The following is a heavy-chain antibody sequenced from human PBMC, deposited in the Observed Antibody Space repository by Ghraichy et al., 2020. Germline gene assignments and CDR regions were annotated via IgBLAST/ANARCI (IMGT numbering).Heavy chain of an antibody. Sequence: GESLNISCAASGFRFSTYGMHWVRQAPGKGLEWVAVIWFDGSIKYYADSVRGRFTISRDNSENMLYLQVISLRVEDTAMYYCARELGYTTSSGWDYWGQGTLVTVSS. CDR1: GFRFSTYG. J-gene: IGHJ4*02. V-gene: IGHV3-33*01. D-gene: IGHD6-6*01. CDR3: ARELGYTTSSGWDY. CDR2: IWFDGSIK.